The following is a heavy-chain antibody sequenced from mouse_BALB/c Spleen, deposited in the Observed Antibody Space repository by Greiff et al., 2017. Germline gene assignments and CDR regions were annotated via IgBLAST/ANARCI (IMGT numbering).Heavy chain of an antibody. Sequence: QVQLQQSGAELARPGASVKMSCKASGYTFTSYTMHWVKQRPGQGLEWIGYINPSSGYTNYNQKFKDKATLTADKSSSTAYMQLSSLTSEDSAVYYCAREGYYGSPPLYDFDYWGQGTTLTVSA. J-gene: IGHJ2*01. CDR1: GYTFTSYT. CDR2: INPSSGYT. D-gene: IGHD1-1*01. CDR3: AREGYYGSPPLYDFDY. V-gene: IGHV1-4*01.